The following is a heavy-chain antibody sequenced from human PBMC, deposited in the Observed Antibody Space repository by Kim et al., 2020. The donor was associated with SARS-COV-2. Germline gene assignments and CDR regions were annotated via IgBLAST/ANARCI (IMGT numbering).Heavy chain of an antibody. V-gene: IGHV3-53*01. J-gene: IGHJ5*02. CDR2: LFSDSRT. Sequence: GGSLRLSCAASGFTVSADHMSWVRHAPGKGLEWVSLLFSDSRTFYADSVKGRFTISRDDSSNTVYLEMNSLRPEDTAAYYCARHDWFDPWGHGTQVTVSS. CDR3: ARHDWFDP. CDR1: GFTVSADH.